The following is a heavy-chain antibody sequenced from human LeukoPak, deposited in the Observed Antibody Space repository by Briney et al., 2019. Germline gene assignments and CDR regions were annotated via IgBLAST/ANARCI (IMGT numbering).Heavy chain of an antibody. CDR1: GFTFSSYS. V-gene: IGHV3-48*04. CDR2: ISSSSSTI. CDR3: AGRYCTSGVCSPFDY. Sequence: GGSLRLSCAASGFTFSSYSMIWVRQAPGKGLEWVSYISSSSSTIYYADSVKGRFTISRDNAKNSLYLQMNSLRAEDTAVYYCAGRYCTSGVCSPFDYWGQGTLVTVSS. D-gene: IGHD2-8*01. J-gene: IGHJ4*02.